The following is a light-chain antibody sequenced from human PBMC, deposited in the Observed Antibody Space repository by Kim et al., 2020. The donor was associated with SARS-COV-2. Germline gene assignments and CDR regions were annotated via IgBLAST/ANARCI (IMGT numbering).Light chain of an antibody. CDR2: DIN. CDR1: TGTVSSGHY. Sequence: QAVVTQEPSLTVSPGGTVTLTCGSSTGTVSSGHYPYWFQQKPGQAPRTLIYDINNRNAWTPARFSGSLTGGKVALTLSGAQPEDEADYFCLLTYSGIRLFGGGTQLTVL. CDR3: LLTYSGIRL. V-gene: IGLV7-46*01. J-gene: IGLJ2*01.